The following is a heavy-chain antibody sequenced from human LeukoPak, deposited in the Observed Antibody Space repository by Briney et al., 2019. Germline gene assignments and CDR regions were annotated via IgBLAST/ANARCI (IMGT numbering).Heavy chain of an antibody. Sequence: RGSLRLSCAASGFTFSSSAMSWVRQAPGKGLEWVSAISNNGGYTYYADSVQGRFTISRDNSKSTLCLQMNSLRAEDTAVYYCAKQLGYCSDGSCYFPYWGQGTLVTVSS. J-gene: IGHJ4*02. CDR3: AKQLGYCSDGSCYFPY. CDR1: GFTFSSSA. CDR2: ISNNGGYT. V-gene: IGHV3-23*01. D-gene: IGHD2-15*01.